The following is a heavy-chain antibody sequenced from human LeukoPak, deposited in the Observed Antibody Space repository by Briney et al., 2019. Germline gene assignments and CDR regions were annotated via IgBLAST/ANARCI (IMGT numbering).Heavy chain of an antibody. CDR1: GGTFSSYA. CDR3: ARGDGYSGYDSAFDH. Sequence: ASVKVSCKASGGTFSSYAISWVRQAPGQGLEWMGRIIPILGIANYAQKFQGRVTITADKSTSTAYMELSSLRSEDTAVYYCARGDGYSGYDSAFDHWGQGTLVTVSS. V-gene: IGHV1-69*04. J-gene: IGHJ4*02. CDR2: IIPILGIA. D-gene: IGHD5-12*01.